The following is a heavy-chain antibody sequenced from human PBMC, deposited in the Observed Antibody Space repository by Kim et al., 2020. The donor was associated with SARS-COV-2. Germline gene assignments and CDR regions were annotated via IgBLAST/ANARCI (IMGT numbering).Heavy chain of an antibody. CDR2: GDTK. D-gene: IGHD6-13*01. J-gene: IGHJ4*02. V-gene: IGHV3-23*01. CDR3: ANPRQPDY. Sequence: GDTKTYADSGKGRFTVSRDNSKNTLYLQVSSLRAEDTAIYYCANPRQPDYWGQGTLVTVSS.